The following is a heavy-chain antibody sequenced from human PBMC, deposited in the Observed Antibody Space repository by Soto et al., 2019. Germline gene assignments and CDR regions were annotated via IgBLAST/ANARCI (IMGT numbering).Heavy chain of an antibody. D-gene: IGHD2-21*02. CDR3: ARDRPYCGGDCYSGPPSTTSHFDY. CDR1: GFTFSSYG. Sequence: PGGSLRLSCAASGFTFSSYGMHWVRQAPGKGLEWVEVILFDVSIKYYADSVKVLFTISRDNSKNTLYLQMNILRAEDTAVYYCARDRPYCGGDCYSGPPSTTSHFDYWGQGTLVTVSS. V-gene: IGHV3-33*01. CDR2: ILFDVSIK. J-gene: IGHJ4*02.